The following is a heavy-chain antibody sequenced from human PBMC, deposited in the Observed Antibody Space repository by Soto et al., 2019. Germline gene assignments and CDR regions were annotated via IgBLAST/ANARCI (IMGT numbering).Heavy chain of an antibody. Sequence: SETLSLTCTVSGGSISSGDYYWSWIRQPPGKGLEWIGYIYYSGSTYYNPSLKSRVTISVDTSKNQFSLKLSSVTAADTAVYYCARDHPSRGERYYYYYGMDVWGQGTTVTVSS. D-gene: IGHD3-16*01. CDR3: ARDHPSRGERYYYYYGMDV. CDR2: IYYSGST. V-gene: IGHV4-30-4*01. J-gene: IGHJ6*02. CDR1: GGSISSGDYY.